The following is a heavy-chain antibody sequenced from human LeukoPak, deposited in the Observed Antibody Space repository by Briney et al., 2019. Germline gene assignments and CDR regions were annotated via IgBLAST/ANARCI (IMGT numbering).Heavy chain of an antibody. Sequence: SETLSLTCTVSGGSISSSSYYWGWIRQPPGKGLEWIGSIYYSGSTYYNPSLKSRVTISVDTSKNQFPLKLSSVTAADTAVYYCARLKIRDGAYYYDFWSGYHFYFDYWGHGTLVTVSS. V-gene: IGHV4-39*01. J-gene: IGHJ4*01. CDR3: ARLKIRDGAYYYDFWSGYHFYFDY. CDR1: GGSISSSSYY. CDR2: IYYSGST. D-gene: IGHD3-3*01.